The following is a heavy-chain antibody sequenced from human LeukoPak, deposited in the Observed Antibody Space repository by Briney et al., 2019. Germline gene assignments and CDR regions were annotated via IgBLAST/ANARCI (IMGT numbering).Heavy chain of an antibody. J-gene: IGHJ4*02. Sequence: ASVKVSCKASGYTFTSYDINWVRQATGQGLEWMGRMNPNSGNTGYAQRFQGRVTITRNTSISTAYMELSSLRSEDTAVYYCARMGDDILTGYYLLFDYWGQGTLVTVSS. CDR2: MNPNSGNT. D-gene: IGHD3-9*01. V-gene: IGHV1-8*03. CDR1: GYTFTSYD. CDR3: ARMGDDILTGYYLLFDY.